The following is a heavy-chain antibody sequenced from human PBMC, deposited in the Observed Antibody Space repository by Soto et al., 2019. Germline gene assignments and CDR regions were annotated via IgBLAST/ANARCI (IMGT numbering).Heavy chain of an antibody. D-gene: IGHD2-21*02. CDR3: ARVRYCGGDCYSHYYYGMDV. Sequence: QVQLVQSGAEVKKPGSSVKVSCKASGGTFSSYAISWVRQAPGQGLEWMGGIIRSFGTANYAQKFQGRVTITADESTSTAYMELSSLRSEDTAVYYCARVRYCGGDCYSHYYYGMDVWGQGTTVTVSS. J-gene: IGHJ6*02. CDR1: GGTFSSYA. V-gene: IGHV1-69*01. CDR2: IIRSFGTA.